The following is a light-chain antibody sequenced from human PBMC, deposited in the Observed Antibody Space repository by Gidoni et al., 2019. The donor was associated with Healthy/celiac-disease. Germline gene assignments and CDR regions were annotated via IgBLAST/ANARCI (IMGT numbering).Light chain of an antibody. Sequence: IVLTQSPGTLSLSPAESATLSCRASQSVSSSYLAWYQQKPGQAPRLLIYGASSRATGIPDRFSGSGSGTDFTLTISRLEPEDFAVYYCQQYGSSRFTFXPXTKVDIK. CDR1: QSVSSSY. J-gene: IGKJ3*01. CDR2: GAS. V-gene: IGKV3-20*01. CDR3: QQYGSSRFT.